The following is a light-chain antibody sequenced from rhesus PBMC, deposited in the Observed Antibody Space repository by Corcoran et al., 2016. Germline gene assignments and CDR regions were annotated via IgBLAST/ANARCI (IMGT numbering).Light chain of an antibody. CDR1: QNIYSN. Sequence: DIQMTQSPSALSASVGDRVTISCRASQNIYSNIAWYQQKPGKAPKLLIYATSTLQTGIPSRFSGSGVETDFTLTVTSLQPEESAAYYCQQYSDDTLTFGGGTKVEI. J-gene: IGKJ4*01. CDR2: ATS. CDR3: QQYSDDTLT. V-gene: IGKV1S8*01.